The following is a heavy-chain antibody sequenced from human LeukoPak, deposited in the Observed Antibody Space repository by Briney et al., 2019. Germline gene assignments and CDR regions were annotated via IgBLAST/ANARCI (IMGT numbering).Heavy chain of an antibody. CDR3: ARGNILTRYCFGY. Sequence: SETLSLTCAVYGGSITGYYWSWIRQTPGRGLEWVGEIHYTGATSYNPSLKSRATISTDTSKNQFSLRLSSVTGADTAVYYCARGNILTRYCFGYWGQGALVTVSS. CDR2: IHYTGAT. CDR1: GGSITGYY. J-gene: IGHJ4*02. D-gene: IGHD3-9*01. V-gene: IGHV4-34*01.